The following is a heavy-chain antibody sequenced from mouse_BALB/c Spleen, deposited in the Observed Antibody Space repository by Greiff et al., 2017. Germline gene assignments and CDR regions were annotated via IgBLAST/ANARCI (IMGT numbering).Heavy chain of an antibody. Sequence: EVQLQESGPGLVKPSQSLSLTCTVPGYSITSDYAWNWIRQFPGNKLEWMGYISYSGRTSYNPSLKSRISITRDTSKNQFFLQLNSVTTEDTATYYCARAPYEGNAMDYWGQGTSVTVSS. CDR1: GYSITSDYA. CDR2: ISYSGRT. V-gene: IGHV3-2*02. D-gene: IGHD2-3*01. CDR3: ARAPYEGNAMDY. J-gene: IGHJ4*01.